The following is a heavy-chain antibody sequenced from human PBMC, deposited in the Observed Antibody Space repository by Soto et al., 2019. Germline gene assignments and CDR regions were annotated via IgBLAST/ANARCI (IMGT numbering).Heavy chain of an antibody. CDR1: GFTFSSYA. Sequence: GGSLRLSCAASGFTFSSYAMSWVRQAPGKGLEWVSAISGSGGSTYYADSVKGRFTISRDNSKNTLYLQMNSLRAEDTAVYYCAKDNRGWLGYWYFDLWGRGTLVTVSS. CDR3: AKDNRGWLGYWYFDL. CDR2: ISGSGGST. J-gene: IGHJ2*01. V-gene: IGHV3-23*01. D-gene: IGHD6-19*01.